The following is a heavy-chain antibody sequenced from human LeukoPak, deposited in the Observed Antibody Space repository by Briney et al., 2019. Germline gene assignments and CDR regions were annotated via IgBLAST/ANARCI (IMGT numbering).Heavy chain of an antibody. V-gene: IGHV3-48*03. D-gene: IGHD4-11*01. Sequence: PGGSLRLSCAASGFTFSSYEMNWVRQAPGKGLEWVSYISSSGSTIYYADSVKGRFTISRDNAKSTLYLQMNSLRAEDTAVYYCARVRDDYTYFDCWGQGTLVTVSS. CDR2: ISSSGSTI. CDR1: GFTFSSYE. CDR3: ARVRDDYTYFDC. J-gene: IGHJ4*02.